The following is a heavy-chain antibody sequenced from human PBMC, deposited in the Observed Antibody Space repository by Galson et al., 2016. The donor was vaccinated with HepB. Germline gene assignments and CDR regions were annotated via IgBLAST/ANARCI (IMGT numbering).Heavy chain of an antibody. CDR1: GFVFRDYF. D-gene: IGHD3-22*01. CDR2: ISDSGSSR. J-gene: IGHJ3*01. CDR3: GREVLFSSGYSDVFDL. Sequence: AQRLSCAASGFVFRDYFWSRLRLVPGKGLEGVSFISDSGSSRLYADPLNGRCTSSRDIAKNSVYLQLNGLRVEDTAVCYCGREVLFSSGYSDVFDLWGQGTMVTFSP. V-gene: IGHV3-11*01.